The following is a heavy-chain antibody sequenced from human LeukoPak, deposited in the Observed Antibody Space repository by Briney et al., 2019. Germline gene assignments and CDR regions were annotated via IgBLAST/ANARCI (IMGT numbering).Heavy chain of an antibody. Sequence: SETLSLTCAVYGGSFSGYYWSWIRQPPGKGLEWIGEINHSGSTNYDPSLKSRVTISVDTSKNQFSLKLSSVTAADTAVYYCASHPPYYYGSGGGDYWGQGTLVTVSS. CDR1: GGSFSGYY. CDR3: ASHPPYYYGSGGGDY. CDR2: INHSGST. D-gene: IGHD3-10*01. J-gene: IGHJ4*02. V-gene: IGHV4-34*01.